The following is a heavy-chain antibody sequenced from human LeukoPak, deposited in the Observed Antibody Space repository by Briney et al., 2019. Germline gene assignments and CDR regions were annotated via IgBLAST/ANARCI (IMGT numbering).Heavy chain of an antibody. CDR3: AKTVNYYDSRRLDY. V-gene: IGHV3-30*18. Sequence: PGGSLRLSCAASGFTFINYDIHWVRQAPGKGLEWVALISYDGSNRYYADSVQGRFTISRDNSKNTLYLQMNSLRAEDTAVYYCAKTVNYYDSRRLDYWGQGTLVTVSS. CDR2: ISYDGSNR. D-gene: IGHD3-22*01. J-gene: IGHJ4*02. CDR1: GFTFINYD.